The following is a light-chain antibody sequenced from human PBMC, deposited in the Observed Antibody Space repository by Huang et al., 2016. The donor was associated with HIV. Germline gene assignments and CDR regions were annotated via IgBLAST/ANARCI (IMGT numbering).Light chain of an antibody. CDR1: QSVSTN. V-gene: IGKV3-15*01. CDR3: QQYNNWHLT. CDR2: GST. J-gene: IGKJ4*01. Sequence: IVMTQTPATLPVSPGGRATLSCRASQSVSTNLAWYQQKPGQTPRLIIDGSTTRATGVPARFSGSGSGTDFTLTINSLQSEDFGIYYCQQYNNWHLTFGGGTKV.